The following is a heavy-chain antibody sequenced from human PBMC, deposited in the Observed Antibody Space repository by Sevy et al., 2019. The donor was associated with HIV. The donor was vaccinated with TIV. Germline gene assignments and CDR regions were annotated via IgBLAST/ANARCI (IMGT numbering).Heavy chain of an antibody. D-gene: IGHD1-7*01. V-gene: IGHV3-30*04. CDR2: ISYDGNNK. J-gene: IGHJ4*02. Sequence: GGSLRLSCAASGFTFSSYTMHWVRQAPGKGLEWVAVISYDGNNKHFADSVKGRFTISRDNSKNTLYLQVNSLSVEDTAVYYCAKDKGYRELMNYFDYWGQGTLVTVSS. CDR3: AKDKGYRELMNYFDY. CDR1: GFTFSSYT.